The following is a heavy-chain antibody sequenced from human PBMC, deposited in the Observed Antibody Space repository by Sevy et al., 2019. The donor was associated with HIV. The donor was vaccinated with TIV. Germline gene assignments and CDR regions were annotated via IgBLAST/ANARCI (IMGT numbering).Heavy chain of an antibody. CDR2: FDPEDGET. D-gene: IGHD3-22*01. CDR3: ASAREYYEDSSGYLDY. CDR1: EYFLTKLS. Sequence: ASVKVSCKVSEYFLTKLSMHWVRQAPGKGLEWMGRFDPEDGETIFAQKFQGRVTMTEDTSTDTAYMQLSSLRSEDTAVYYCASAREYYEDSSGYLDYWGQGTLVTVSS. J-gene: IGHJ4*02. V-gene: IGHV1-24*01.